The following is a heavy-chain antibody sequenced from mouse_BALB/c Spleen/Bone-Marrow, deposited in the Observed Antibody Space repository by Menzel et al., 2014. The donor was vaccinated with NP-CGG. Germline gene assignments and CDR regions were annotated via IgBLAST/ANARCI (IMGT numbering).Heavy chain of an antibody. J-gene: IGHJ2*01. V-gene: IGHV1S81*02. Sequence: QVQLKQSGAELVKPGTSVKLSCKASGYTFTSYYIYWVKQRPGQGLKWIGEINPSNGGTNFNEKFKSKATLTVDKSSSTAYMQHSSLTSEDSAVYYCTRLSVLRGYFVYWGQGTTLTVSS. D-gene: IGHD1-2*01. CDR2: INPSNGGT. CDR3: TRLSVLRGYFVY. CDR1: GYTFTSYY.